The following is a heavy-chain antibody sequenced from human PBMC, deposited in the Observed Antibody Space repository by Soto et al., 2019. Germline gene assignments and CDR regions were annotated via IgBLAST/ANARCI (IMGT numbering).Heavy chain of an antibody. CDR1: GYTFKSYG. Sequence: QIQLVQSGADLKKPGASVTVSCKDSGYTFKSYGISWVRQAPGQGHEWMGWISAYNGNTNYAQKFQGRVTMTTDTSTSTAYMELRSLRSDDTAVYYCARDVPTVTTGGPDYWGQGTLVTVSS. CDR3: ARDVPTVTTGGPDY. CDR2: ISAYNGNT. V-gene: IGHV1-18*01. D-gene: IGHD4-17*01. J-gene: IGHJ4*02.